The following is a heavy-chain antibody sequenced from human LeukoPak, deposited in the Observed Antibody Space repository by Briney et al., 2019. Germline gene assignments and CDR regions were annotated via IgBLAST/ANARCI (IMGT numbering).Heavy chain of an antibody. Sequence: GGSLRLSCAASRFSFSNYWMHWVRQAPGKGLVWVSRVKSDGSNPSYADSVKGRFTISRDNAENMLYLQMNTLGAEDTAVYYCARDIVSGSGSLDYWGQGTLVTVSS. CDR1: RFSFSNYW. CDR3: ARDIVSGSGSLDY. J-gene: IGHJ4*02. D-gene: IGHD3-10*01. CDR2: VKSDGSNP. V-gene: IGHV3-74*01.